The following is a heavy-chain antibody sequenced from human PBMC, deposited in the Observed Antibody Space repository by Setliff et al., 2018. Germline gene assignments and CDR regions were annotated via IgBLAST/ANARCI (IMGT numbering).Heavy chain of an antibody. CDR2: IYHSGST. CDR1: GYSISSGYY. Sequence: SETLSLTCAVSGYSISSGYYWGWIRQPPGKGLEWIGSIYHSGSTYYNPSLKSRVTISVDTSKNQFSLKLSSVTAADTAVYYCARDNRAFGGVIPDYFDYWGQGTLVTVSS. J-gene: IGHJ4*02. CDR3: ARDNRAFGGVIPDYFDY. V-gene: IGHV4-38-2*02. D-gene: IGHD3-16*01.